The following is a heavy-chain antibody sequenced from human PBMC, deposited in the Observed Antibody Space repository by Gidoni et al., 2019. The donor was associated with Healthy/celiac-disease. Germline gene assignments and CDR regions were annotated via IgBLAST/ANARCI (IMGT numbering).Heavy chain of an antibody. CDR1: GFTFSGSA. J-gene: IGHJ4*02. D-gene: IGHD3-10*01. CDR3: NVGITMVRGVITGFDY. Sequence: EVQLVESGGGLVQPGGSLKLSCAASGFTFSGSAMHWVRQASGKGLEWVGRIRSKANSYATAYAASVKGRFTISRDDSKNTAYLQMNSLKTEDTAVYYCNVGITMVRGVITGFDYWGQGTLVTVSS. CDR2: IRSKANSYAT. V-gene: IGHV3-73*01.